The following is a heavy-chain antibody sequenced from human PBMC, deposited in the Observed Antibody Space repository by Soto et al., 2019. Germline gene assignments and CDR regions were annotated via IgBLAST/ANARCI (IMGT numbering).Heavy chain of an antibody. Sequence: VQLLESGGGLVQPGGSLRLSCAASGFTFSNHGMSWVRQAPGKGLEWVSEISGSGGRTDYADSVKGRFTISRDNSKSTLHLQMNSLRADDTAVYYCTLFGDWGQGTLVTVSS. CDR2: ISGSGGRT. J-gene: IGHJ4*02. CDR3: TLFGD. D-gene: IGHD3-10*01. V-gene: IGHV3-23*01. CDR1: GFTFSNHG.